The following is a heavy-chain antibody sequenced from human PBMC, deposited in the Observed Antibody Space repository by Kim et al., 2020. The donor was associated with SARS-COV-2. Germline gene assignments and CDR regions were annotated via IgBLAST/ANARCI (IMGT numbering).Heavy chain of an antibody. J-gene: IGHJ4*02. V-gene: IGHV3-30*04. CDR3: ARDLVVPAANGGY. Sequence: GGSLRLSCAASGFTFSSYAMHWVRQAPGKGLEWVAVISYDGSNKYYADSVKGRFTISRDNSKTTLYLQMNSLRAEDTAVYYCARDLVVPAANGGYWGQGTLVTVSS. CDR1: GFTFSSYA. D-gene: IGHD2-2*01. CDR2: ISYDGSNK.